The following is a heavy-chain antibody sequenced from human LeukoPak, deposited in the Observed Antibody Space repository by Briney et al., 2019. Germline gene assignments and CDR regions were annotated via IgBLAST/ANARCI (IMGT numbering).Heavy chain of an antibody. CDR3: ARDRSYYDSSGYRNRGS. D-gene: IGHD3-22*01. J-gene: IGHJ3*01. CDR1: GFTFDDYA. V-gene: IGHV3-9*01. Sequence: PGRSLRLSCAASGFTFDDYAMHWVRQAPGKGLEWVSGISWNSGSIGYADSVKGRFTISRDNAKNSLYLQMNSLRAEDTAVYYCARDRSYYDSSGYRNRGSWGQGTMVTVSS. CDR2: ISWNSGSI.